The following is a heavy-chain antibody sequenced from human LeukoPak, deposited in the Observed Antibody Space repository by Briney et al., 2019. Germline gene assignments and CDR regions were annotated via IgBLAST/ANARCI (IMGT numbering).Heavy chain of an antibody. V-gene: IGHV4-59*01. CDR3: AREGGTDIYYYYMDV. Sequence: SETLSLTCTGSGGSISSYYWSWIRQPPGKGLEWIGYIYYSGSTNYNPSLKSRVTISVDTSKDQFSLKLSSVTAAHTAVYYCAREGGTDIYYYYMDVWGKGTTVTVSS. CDR1: GGSISSYY. D-gene: IGHD1-26*01. J-gene: IGHJ6*03. CDR2: IYYSGST.